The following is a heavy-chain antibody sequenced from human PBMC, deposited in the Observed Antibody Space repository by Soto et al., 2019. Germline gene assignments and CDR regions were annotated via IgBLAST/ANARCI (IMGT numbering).Heavy chain of an antibody. V-gene: IGHV1-2*02. CDR1: GYTFTGYY. CDR3: ARGYSSSWTLDY. J-gene: IGHJ4*02. D-gene: IGHD6-13*01. CDR2: ISPNSGGT. Sequence: ASVKVSCKASGYTFTGYYMHWVRQAPGQGLEWMGWISPNSGGTNYAQKFQGRVTMTRDTSISTAYMELSRLRSDDTAVYYCARGYSSSWTLDYWGQGTLVTVSS.